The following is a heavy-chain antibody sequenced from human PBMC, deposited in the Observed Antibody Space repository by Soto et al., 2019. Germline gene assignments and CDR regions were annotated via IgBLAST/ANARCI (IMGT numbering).Heavy chain of an antibody. Sequence: SETLSLTCAVSGGSISGTTYSWSWLRQPPGKGLEWIGYIYDSGNTYYNPSLKSQFSISVDRSKNQFSLKLSSVTAADTAVYYCARGQGAAAGHSNLDEWGQGALVT. CDR3: ARGQGAAAGHSNLDE. D-gene: IGHD6-13*01. CDR1: GGSISGTTYS. J-gene: IGHJ4*02. V-gene: IGHV4-30-2*01. CDR2: IYDSGNT.